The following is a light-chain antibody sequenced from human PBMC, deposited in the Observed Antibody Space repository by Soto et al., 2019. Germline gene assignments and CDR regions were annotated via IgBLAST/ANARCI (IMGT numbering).Light chain of an antibody. V-gene: IGLV1-44*01. CDR1: SSNIGTKT. J-gene: IGLJ2*01. CDR3: DAWDDSLNGRI. CDR2: NNN. Sequence: QSVLTQPPSTSGTPGQRVTISCSGSSSNIGTKTVNWYQQLPGTAPKLLIYNNNQRPSGVPDRFSGSKSGTSASLTIRGLQSEDEADYYCDAWDDSLNGRIFGGGTKLTLL.